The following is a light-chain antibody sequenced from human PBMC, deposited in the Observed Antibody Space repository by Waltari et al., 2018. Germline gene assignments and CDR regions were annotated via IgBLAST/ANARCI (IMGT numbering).Light chain of an antibody. CDR2: DVS. CDR1: NSDVGTYNY. CDR3: SSYTSSSTLV. V-gene: IGLV2-14*03. Sequence: QSALTQPASVSGSPGQSITISCTGSNSDVGTYNYVSWYQHPPGKAPKLMIYDVSSRPSGVSNRFSGSKSGNTASLTISGLQAEDEADYYCSSYTSSSTLVFGTGTKVTVL. J-gene: IGLJ1*01.